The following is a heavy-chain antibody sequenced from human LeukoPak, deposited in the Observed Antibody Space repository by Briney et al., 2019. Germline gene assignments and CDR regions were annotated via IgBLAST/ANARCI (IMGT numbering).Heavy chain of an antibody. D-gene: IGHD6-19*01. Sequence: ASVKVSCKASGYTFTGYYMHWVRQAPGQGLEWMGWINPNSGGTNYAQKFQGRVTMTRDTSISTAYMELSRLRSDDTAVYYCARLTSVAATRFILSYWGQGTLVTVSS. CDR1: GYTFTGYY. CDR2: INPNSGGT. V-gene: IGHV1-2*02. CDR3: ARLTSVAATRFILSY. J-gene: IGHJ4*02.